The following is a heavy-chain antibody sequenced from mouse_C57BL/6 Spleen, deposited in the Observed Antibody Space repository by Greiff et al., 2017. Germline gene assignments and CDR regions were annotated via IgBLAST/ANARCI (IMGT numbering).Heavy chain of an antibody. D-gene: IGHD2-1*01. CDR1: GYTFTSYT. J-gene: IGHJ3*01. CDR3: AREEDYGNAWFAY. V-gene: IGHV1-4*01. CDR2: INPSSGYT. Sequence: QVQLQQSGAELARPGASVKMSCKASGYTFTSYTMHWVKQRPGQGLEWIGYINPSSGYTKYNQKFKDKATLTADKSSSTAYMQLSSLTSEDSAVYYCAREEDYGNAWFAYWGPGTLVTVSA.